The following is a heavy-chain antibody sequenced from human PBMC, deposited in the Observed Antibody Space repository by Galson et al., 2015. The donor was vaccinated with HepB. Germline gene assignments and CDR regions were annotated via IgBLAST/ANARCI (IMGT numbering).Heavy chain of an antibody. J-gene: IGHJ1*01. V-gene: IGHV6-1*01. CDR1: GDSVSSNSAA. CDR2: TYYRSKWYN. Sequence: CAISGDSVSSNSAAWNWIRQSPSRGLEWLGRTYYRSKWYNDYAVSVKSRITINPDTSKNQFSLQLNSVTPDDTAVYYCARGRRGQWLVPRGDYFQHWGQGTLVTVSS. CDR3: ARGRRGQWLVPRGDYFQH. D-gene: IGHD6-19*01.